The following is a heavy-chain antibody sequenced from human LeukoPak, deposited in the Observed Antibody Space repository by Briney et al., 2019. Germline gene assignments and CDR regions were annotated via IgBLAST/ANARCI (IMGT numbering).Heavy chain of an antibody. D-gene: IGHD6-6*01. Sequence: ASVKVSCKASGYTFTSYYMHWVRQAPGQGLEWMGIINPSGGSTSYAQKFQGRVTMTRDTSTSTVYMELSSLRSEDTAVYYCARDEFGIAARRVPYLDYWGQGTLVTVSS. J-gene: IGHJ4*02. CDR2: INPSGGST. CDR3: ARDEFGIAARRVPYLDY. V-gene: IGHV1-46*01. CDR1: GYTFTSYY.